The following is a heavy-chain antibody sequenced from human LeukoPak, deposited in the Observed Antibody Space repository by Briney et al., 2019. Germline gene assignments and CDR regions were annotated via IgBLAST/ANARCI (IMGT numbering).Heavy chain of an antibody. CDR3: ARIRCGHSGSVCYNH. J-gene: IGHJ1*01. D-gene: IGHD3-9*01. V-gene: IGHV4-34*01. CDR1: GVSINDYY. CDR2: ISHTEGT. Sequence: PSETLSLTCGVFGVSINDYYWSWIRQSPGKGLEWIGEISHTEGTRYNPSLESRVTMSVGTSENQLSLKLIFVTAADTAVYYCARIRCGHSGSVCYNHWGLGTLVTVSA.